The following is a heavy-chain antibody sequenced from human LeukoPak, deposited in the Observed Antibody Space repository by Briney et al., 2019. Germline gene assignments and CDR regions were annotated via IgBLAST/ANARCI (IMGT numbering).Heavy chain of an antibody. D-gene: IGHD5-12*01. V-gene: IGHV3-21*01. CDR1: GFTFSSYS. Sequence: GGSLRLSCAASGFTFSSYSMTWVRQAPGKGLEWVSSISSSSSYIYYADSVKGRFTISRDNAKNSLYLQMNSLRAEDTAVHYCARDDSGYEKIFDYWGQGTLVTVSS. CDR2: ISSSSSYI. J-gene: IGHJ4*02. CDR3: ARDDSGYEKIFDY.